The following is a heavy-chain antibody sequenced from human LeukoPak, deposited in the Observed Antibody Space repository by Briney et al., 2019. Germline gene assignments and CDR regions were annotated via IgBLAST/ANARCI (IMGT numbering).Heavy chain of an antibody. V-gene: IGHV3-30*04. CDR2: ISYDGSNK. CDR1: GFTFSSYA. D-gene: IGHD3-10*01. J-gene: IGHJ6*04. Sequence: PGGSLRLSCAASGFTFSSYAMHWVRQAPGKGLEWGAVISYDGSNKYYADSVKGRFTISRDNSKNTLYLQMNSLRAEDTAVYYCARWMVRGVNYYYGMDVWGKGTTVTVSS. CDR3: ARWMVRGVNYYYGMDV.